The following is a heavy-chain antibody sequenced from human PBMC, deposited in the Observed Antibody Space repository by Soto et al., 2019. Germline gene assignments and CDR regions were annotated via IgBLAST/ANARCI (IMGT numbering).Heavy chain of an antibody. CDR3: ARYSYSSGPQDS. Sequence: GGSLRLSCAASGFSFSSHWMSWVRQAPGKGLEWVANIKQDGNDKRYVDSVKGRFTISRDNAKSSLYLQMNSLRAEDTAVYYCARYSYSSGPQDSWGQGTLVTVSS. D-gene: IGHD6-19*01. V-gene: IGHV3-7*03. J-gene: IGHJ4*02. CDR2: IKQDGNDK. CDR1: GFSFSSHW.